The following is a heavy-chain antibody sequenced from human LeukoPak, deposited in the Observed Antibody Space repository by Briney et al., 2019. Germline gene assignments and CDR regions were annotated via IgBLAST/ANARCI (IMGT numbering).Heavy chain of an antibody. D-gene: IGHD6-19*01. J-gene: IGHJ3*02. Sequence: GGSLRLSCAASGFTFSSYAMSWVRQAPGKGLEWVSAVRGSGYDTYYADSVKGRFTISRDSSKNTLYLQMNGLRAEDTAVYHCAKSRSVEDAFDIWGQGTMVTVSS. CDR1: GFTFSSYA. CDR3: AKSRSVEDAFDI. CDR2: VRGSGYDT. V-gene: IGHV3-23*01.